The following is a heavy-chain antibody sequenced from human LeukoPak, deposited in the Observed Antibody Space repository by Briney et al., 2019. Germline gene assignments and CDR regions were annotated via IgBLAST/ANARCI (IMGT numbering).Heavy chain of an antibody. CDR3: ASGYYSGSRFDY. CDR1: GGSISSYY. D-gene: IGHD3-3*01. Sequence: SETLSLTCTVSGGSISSYYWSWIRQPAGKGLEWIGRIYTSGSTNYNPSLRSRVTMSVDTSKNQFSLKLSSVTAADTAVYYCASGYYSGSRFDYWGQGTLVTVSS. V-gene: IGHV4-4*07. CDR2: IYTSGST. J-gene: IGHJ4*02.